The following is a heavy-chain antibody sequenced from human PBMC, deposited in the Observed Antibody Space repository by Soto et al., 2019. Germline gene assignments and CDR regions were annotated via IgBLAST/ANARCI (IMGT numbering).Heavy chain of an antibody. CDR2: ISTYNGDT. Sequence: QVQLVQSGVEVRKPGASVKVSCKASGYTFTTSGISWLRQAPGQGLEWMGWISTYNGDTNDAPKFQDRVTMTIDTSTSTAYMELWSLRSDDTAVYYCARAGAAPYYYYGMDVWCQGTRVTVSS. V-gene: IGHV1-18*01. CDR1: GYTFTTSG. D-gene: IGHD2-15*01. CDR3: ARAGAAPYYYYGMDV. J-gene: IGHJ6*02.